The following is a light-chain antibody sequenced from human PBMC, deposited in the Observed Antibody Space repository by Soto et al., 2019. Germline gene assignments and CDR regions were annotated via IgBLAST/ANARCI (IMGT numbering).Light chain of an antibody. Sequence: IVLTQSPGTLSLSPGERATLSCRASQSVSSSYLAWYQQNPGQAPRLLIYDASSRATGIPDRFSGSGSGTDFTLTISRLEPEDFAVYYCQQYGSSPSTFGQGTKVDIK. J-gene: IGKJ1*01. CDR1: QSVSSSY. V-gene: IGKV3-20*01. CDR2: DAS. CDR3: QQYGSSPST.